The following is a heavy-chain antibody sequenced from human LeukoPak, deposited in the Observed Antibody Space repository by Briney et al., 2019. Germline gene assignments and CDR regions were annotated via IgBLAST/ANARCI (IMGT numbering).Heavy chain of an antibody. CDR2: INHSGST. Sequence: SETLSLTCAVYGGSFSGYYWSWIRQPPGKGLEWIGEINHSGSTNYNPSLKSRVTISVDTSKNQFSLKLSSVTAADTAVYYCARGRIAVGIFDYWGQGTLVTVSS. CDR3: ARGRIAVGIFDY. CDR1: GGSFSGYY. J-gene: IGHJ4*02. V-gene: IGHV4-34*01. D-gene: IGHD6-19*01.